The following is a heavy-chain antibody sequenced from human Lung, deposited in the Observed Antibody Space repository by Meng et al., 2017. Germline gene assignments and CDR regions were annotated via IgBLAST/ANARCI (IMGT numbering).Heavy chain of an antibody. V-gene: IGHV1-18*01. Sequence: QVYLVQSGAEVKKPGASVKVSCKTSGYTFTTYSITWVRQAPGQGLEWMGWISAYNGNTNYAQKLQGRVTMTTDTSTSTAYMELRSLRSDDTAVYYCARGLPEGATLYYFDSWGQGTLVTVSS. CDR2: ISAYNGNT. D-gene: IGHD1-26*01. CDR3: ARGLPEGATLYYFDS. J-gene: IGHJ4*02. CDR1: GYTFTTYS.